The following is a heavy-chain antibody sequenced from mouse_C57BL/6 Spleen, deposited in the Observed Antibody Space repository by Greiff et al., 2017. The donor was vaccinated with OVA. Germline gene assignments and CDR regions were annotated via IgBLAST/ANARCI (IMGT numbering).Heavy chain of an antibody. CDR3: TGDYAPYFDY. Sequence: EVMLVESGGGLVQPGGSMKLSCVASGFTFSNYWMNWVRQPPEKGLEWVVQFRLKSDNYATHYAESVKGRFTISRDDSQSSVYLQMNNVRAEDTGIYYCTGDYAPYFDYWGKGTTLTVSS. CDR2: FRLKSDNYAT. V-gene: IGHV6-3*01. J-gene: IGHJ2*01. CDR1: GFTFSNYW. D-gene: IGHD2-4*01.